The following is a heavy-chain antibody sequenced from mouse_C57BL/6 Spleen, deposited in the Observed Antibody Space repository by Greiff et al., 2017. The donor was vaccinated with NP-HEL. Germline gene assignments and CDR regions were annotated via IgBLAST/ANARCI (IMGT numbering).Heavy chain of an antibody. D-gene: IGHD3-2*02. CDR1: GYSFTGYT. CDR3: APQVSLYAMDY. J-gene: IGHJ4*01. V-gene: IGHV1-42*01. CDR2: INPSTGGT. Sequence: DVQLQESGPELVKPGASVKISCKASGYSFTGYTMNWVKQSPEKSLEWIGEINPSTGGTTYNQKFKAKATLTVDKSSSTAYMQLKSLTSEVSACYYCAPQVSLYAMDYWGQGTSVTVSS.